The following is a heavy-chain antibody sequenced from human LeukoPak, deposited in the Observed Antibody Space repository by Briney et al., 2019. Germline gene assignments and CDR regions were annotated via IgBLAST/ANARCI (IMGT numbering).Heavy chain of an antibody. CDR1: GGSISGFS. CDR3: ASGLRYFDLYY. Sequence: PSETLSLTCTVSGGSISGFSWSWIRQPAGKGLEWIGRIYTSGSTNYNPSLKSRVTISVDTSKNQFSLKLSSVTAADTAVYYCASGLRYFDLYYWGQGTLVTVSS. D-gene: IGHD3-9*01. CDR2: IYTSGST. J-gene: IGHJ4*02. V-gene: IGHV4-4*07.